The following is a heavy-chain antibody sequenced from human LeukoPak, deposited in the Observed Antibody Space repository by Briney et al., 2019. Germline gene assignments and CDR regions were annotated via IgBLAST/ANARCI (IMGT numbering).Heavy chain of an antibody. CDR2: IYWDDDR. Sequence: SGPTLVKPKQTLTVTCNVSGVSLKTPGVAAGWFRRPPGKALEWLGMIYWDDDRRYSPALRPRLAITEDTSKNQVVLTMTDMDHVDTGTYFCAYNPPGVVGEPPRKWLDPWGLGTLVTV. V-gene: IGHV2-5*02. CDR1: GVSLKTPGVA. CDR3: AYNPPGVVGEPPRKWLDP. J-gene: IGHJ5*02. D-gene: IGHD3-10*01.